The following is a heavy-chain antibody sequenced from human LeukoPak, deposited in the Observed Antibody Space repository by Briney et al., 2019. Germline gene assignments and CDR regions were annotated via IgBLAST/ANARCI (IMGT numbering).Heavy chain of an antibody. CDR2: ISSSSSYI. V-gene: IGHV3-21*01. J-gene: IGHJ4*02. CDR3: ARSPTYYYDSSGYYYDDY. D-gene: IGHD3-22*01. Sequence: GGSLRLSCAASGFTFSSYSMNWVRQAPGKGLEWVSSISSSSSYIYYADSVKGRLTISRDNAKNSLYLQMNSLRAEDTAVYYCARSPTYYYDSSGYYYDDYWGQGTLVTVSS. CDR1: GFTFSSYS.